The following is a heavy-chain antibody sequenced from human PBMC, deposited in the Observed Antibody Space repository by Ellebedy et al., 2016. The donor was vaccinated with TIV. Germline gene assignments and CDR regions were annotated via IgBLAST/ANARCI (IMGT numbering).Heavy chain of an antibody. J-gene: IGHJ1*01. CDR2: INPNSGNT. D-gene: IGHD2-15*01. CDR1: GYTFTGYY. CDR3: ARDHRYCSGGSCYGWNFQH. V-gene: IGHV1-8*02. Sequence: ASVEVSCXTSGYTFTGYYIHWVRQAPGQGLEWMGWINPNSGNTGYAQKFQGRVTMTRNTSISTAYMELSSLRSEDTAVYYCARDHRYCSGGSCYGWNFQHWGQGTLVTVSS.